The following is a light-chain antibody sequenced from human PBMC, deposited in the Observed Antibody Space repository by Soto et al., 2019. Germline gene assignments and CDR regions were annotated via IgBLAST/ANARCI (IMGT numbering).Light chain of an antibody. Sequence: QSALTQPPSASGSPGQSVTISGTGTSSAIGAYNYVSWYQQHPGKAPNLMIHEVSKRPSGVPDRFSGSKSGNTASLTVTGIEAEDAADYYGSAFAGSNDRWVFGGGTKLTV. CDR2: EVS. J-gene: IGLJ3*02. V-gene: IGLV2-8*01. CDR3: SAFAGSNDRWV. CDR1: SSAIGAYNY.